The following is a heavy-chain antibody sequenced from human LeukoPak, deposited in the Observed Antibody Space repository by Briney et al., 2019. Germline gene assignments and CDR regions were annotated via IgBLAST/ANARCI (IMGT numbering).Heavy chain of an antibody. CDR3: ARGGRYQLPRGNWFDP. CDR2: IIPIFGTA. D-gene: IGHD2-2*01. CDR1: GGTFSSYA. Sequence: ASVKVSCKASGGTFSSYAISWVRQAPGQGLEWMGGIIPIFGTANYAQKFQGRVTITTDESTSTAYMELSSLRSEDTAVYYCARGGRYQLPRGNWFDPWGQGTLVTVSS. J-gene: IGHJ5*02. V-gene: IGHV1-69*05.